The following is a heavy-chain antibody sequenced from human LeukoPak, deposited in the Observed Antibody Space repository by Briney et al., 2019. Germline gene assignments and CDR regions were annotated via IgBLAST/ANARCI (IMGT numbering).Heavy chain of an antibody. CDR2: INPNSGGT. Sequence: ASVKVSCKASGYTFTGYYMHWARQAPGQGLEWMGWINPNSGGTNYAQKFQGRVTMTRDTSISTAYMELSRLRSDDTAVYYCARVGEDIVVSFPPDYWGQGTLVTVSS. V-gene: IGHV1-2*02. D-gene: IGHD5-12*01. CDR1: GYTFTGYY. J-gene: IGHJ4*02. CDR3: ARVGEDIVVSFPPDY.